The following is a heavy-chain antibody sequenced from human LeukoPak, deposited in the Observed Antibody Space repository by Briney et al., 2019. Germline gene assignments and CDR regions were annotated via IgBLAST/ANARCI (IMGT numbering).Heavy chain of an antibody. D-gene: IGHD3-16*02. CDR1: GFTFNTYS. V-gene: IGHV3-21*01. J-gene: IGHJ4*02. Sequence: PGGSLRLSCAASGFTFNTYSMNWVRQAPGKGLEWVSSISSSSSYIYYTDSMKGRFTISRDNAKSSLFLQMNSLRAEDTAVYYCARDGFDVYDYVWGSYRPQSFDYWGQGTLVTVSS. CDR3: ARDGFDVYDYVWGSYRPQSFDY. CDR2: ISSSSSYI.